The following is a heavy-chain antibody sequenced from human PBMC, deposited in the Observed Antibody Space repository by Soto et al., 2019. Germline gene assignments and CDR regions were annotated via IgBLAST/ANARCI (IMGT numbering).Heavy chain of an antibody. V-gene: IGHV3-30-3*01. CDR2: ISYDGSNK. D-gene: IGHD2-2*01. CDR1: GFTFSSYA. CDR3: ARDLASGSAAMSEGVYYYYYGMDV. Sequence: QVQLVESGGGVVQPGRSLRLSCAASGFTFSSYAMHWVRQAPGKGLEWVAVISYDGSNKYYADSVKGRFTISRDNSKNTLYRQMNSLRAEDTAVYYCARDLASGSAAMSEGVYYYYYGMDVWGQGTTVTVSS. J-gene: IGHJ6*02.